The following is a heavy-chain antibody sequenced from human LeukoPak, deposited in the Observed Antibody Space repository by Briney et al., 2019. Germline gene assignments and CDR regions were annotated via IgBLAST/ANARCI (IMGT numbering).Heavy chain of an antibody. D-gene: IGHD6-19*01. V-gene: IGHV4-34*01. J-gene: IGHJ4*02. CDR3: ARVLTPFTETRVAGPHDY. Sequence: SETLSLTCAVYGGSFSGYYWSWIRQPPGKGLEWIGEINHSGSTNYNPSLKSRVTISVDTSKNQFSLKLSSVTAADTAVYYCARVLTPFTETRVAGPHDYWGQGTLVTVSS. CDR2: INHSGST. CDR1: GGSFSGYY.